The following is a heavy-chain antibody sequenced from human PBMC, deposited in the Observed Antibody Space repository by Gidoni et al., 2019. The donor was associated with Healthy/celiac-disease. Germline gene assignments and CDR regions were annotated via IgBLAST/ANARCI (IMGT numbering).Heavy chain of an antibody. D-gene: IGHD6-13*01. J-gene: IGHJ6*02. CDR1: GFTFTSSA. V-gene: IGHV1-58*02. CDR3: AADIPIAAADVYYYGMDV. CDR2: IVVGSGNT. Sequence: QMQLVLSGPEVKKPGTSVKVSCKASGFTFTSSAMQWVRQARGQRLEWIGWIVVGSGNTNYAQKFQERVTITRDMSTSTAYMELSSLRSEDTAVHYCAADIPIAAADVYYYGMDVWGQGTTVTVSS.